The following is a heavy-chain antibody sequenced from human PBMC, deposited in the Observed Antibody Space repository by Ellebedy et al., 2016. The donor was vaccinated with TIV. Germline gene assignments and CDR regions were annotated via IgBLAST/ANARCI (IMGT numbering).Heavy chain of an antibody. CDR2: IYYSGST. D-gene: IGHD4-17*01. J-gene: IGHJ4*02. V-gene: IGHV4-59*01. Sequence: MPSETLSLTCTVSGGSISSYYWSWIRQPPGKGLEWIGDIYYSGSTNYNPSLKSRVTISVDTSKNQFSLKLSSVTAADTAVYYCARSNYGDFDYWGQGTLVTVSS. CDR3: ARSNYGDFDY. CDR1: GGSISSYY.